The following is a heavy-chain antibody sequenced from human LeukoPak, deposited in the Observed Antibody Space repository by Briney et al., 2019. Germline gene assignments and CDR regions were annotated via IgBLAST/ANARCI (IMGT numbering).Heavy chain of an antibody. CDR3: ARVGVDYYDSSGYYYFDY. Sequence: PGGSLRLSCAASGFTFSSYEMNWVRQAPGKGLEWVSYISSSGSTIYYADSVKGRFTISRDNAKNSLYLQMNSLRAEDTAVYYCARVGVDYYDSSGYYYFDYWGQGTLVTVSS. CDR1: GFTFSSYE. D-gene: IGHD3-22*01. CDR2: ISSSGSTI. V-gene: IGHV3-48*03. J-gene: IGHJ4*02.